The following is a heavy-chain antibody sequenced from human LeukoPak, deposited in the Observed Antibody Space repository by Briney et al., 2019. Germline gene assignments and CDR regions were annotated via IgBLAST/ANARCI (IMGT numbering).Heavy chain of an antibody. CDR1: GFTFSSYS. D-gene: IGHD7-27*01. V-gene: IGHV3-21*01. CDR3: ATGVSDYYYYGMDV. CDR2: ISSSSSYI. J-gene: IGHJ6*02. Sequence: GGSLRLSCAASGFTFSSYSMNWVRQAPGKGLEWVSSISSSSSYIYYADSVKGRFTISRDNAKNSLYLQMNSLRAEDTAVYYCATGVSDYYYYGMDVWGQGTTVTVSS.